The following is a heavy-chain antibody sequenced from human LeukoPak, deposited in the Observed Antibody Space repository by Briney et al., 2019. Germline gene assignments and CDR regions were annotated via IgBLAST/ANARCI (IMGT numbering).Heavy chain of an antibody. CDR1: GFTFSSYW. D-gene: IGHD6-13*01. CDR2: INTDGKAT. V-gene: IGHV3-74*01. Sequence: GGSLRLSCAASGFTFSSYWMHWVRQAPGKGLLWVARINTDGKATTYADSVKGRFTISRDNARDTVYLQMNSLRAEDTAVYYCARGYSSSWSLGYWGQGTLVTVSS. J-gene: IGHJ4*02. CDR3: ARGYSSSWSLGY.